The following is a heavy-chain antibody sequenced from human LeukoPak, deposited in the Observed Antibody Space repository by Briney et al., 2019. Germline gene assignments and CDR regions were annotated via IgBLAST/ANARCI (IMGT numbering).Heavy chain of an antibody. V-gene: IGHV3-20*04. J-gene: IGHJ5*02. D-gene: IGHD5-24*01. CDR3: ARGMDGNGDTWFDH. CDR1: GFTFDYYV. Sequence: PGGSLRLSCAASGFTFDYYVMSWVPQAPGKGLEWVSGNNWSGGSTGYADSVKGRVTISRDNAKNSRYLQMNSLRAEDTSVYYCARGMDGNGDTWFDHWGQGTLVTVSS. CDR2: NNWSGGST.